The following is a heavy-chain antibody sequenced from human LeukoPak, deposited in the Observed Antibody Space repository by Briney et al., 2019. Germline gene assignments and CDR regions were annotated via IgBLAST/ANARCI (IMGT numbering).Heavy chain of an antibody. CDR2: MNPNSGNT. Sequence: ASVKVSCKASGYTFNSHDINWVRQATGQGLEWMGWMNPNSGNTGYAQKFQGRVTMTRNTSISTAYMELSSLRSEDTAVYYCARSVAAAGTLLDYWGQGTLVTVSS. J-gene: IGHJ4*02. D-gene: IGHD6-13*01. CDR3: ARSVAAAGTLLDY. CDR1: GYTFNSHD. V-gene: IGHV1-8*01.